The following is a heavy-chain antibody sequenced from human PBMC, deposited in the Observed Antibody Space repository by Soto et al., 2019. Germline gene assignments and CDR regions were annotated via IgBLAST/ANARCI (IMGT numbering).Heavy chain of an antibody. J-gene: IGHJ5*02. D-gene: IGHD2-2*02. CDR1: GGTFSSYA. CDR3: ARKYCSSTSCYRDNWFDP. V-gene: IGHV1-69*13. Sequence: SVKVSCKASGGTFSSYAISWVRQAPGQGLEWMGGIIPIVGTANYAQKFQGRVTITADESTRTAYMELRSLRSEDTAVYYCARKYCSSTSCYRDNWFDPWGQGSLVTVSS. CDR2: IIPIVGTA.